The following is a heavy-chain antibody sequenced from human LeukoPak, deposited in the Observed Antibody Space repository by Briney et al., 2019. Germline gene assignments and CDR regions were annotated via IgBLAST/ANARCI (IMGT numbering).Heavy chain of an antibody. CDR2: ISNNGGYT. J-gene: IGHJ4*02. Sequence: GGSLRLSCAASGFTFSGSAMSWVRQAPGKGLEWVSAISNNGGYTYYADSVQGRFTISRDNSKSTLCLQMNSQRAEDTAVYYCAKQLGYCSDGSCYFPYWGQGTLVTVSS. V-gene: IGHV3-23*01. D-gene: IGHD2-15*01. CDR1: GFTFSGSA. CDR3: AKQLGYCSDGSCYFPY.